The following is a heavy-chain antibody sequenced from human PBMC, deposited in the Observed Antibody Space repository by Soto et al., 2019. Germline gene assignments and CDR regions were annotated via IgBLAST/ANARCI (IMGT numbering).Heavy chain of an antibody. CDR2: ISGSGGST. Sequence: PGGSLRLSCAASGFTFSSYAMSWVHRAPGKGLEWVSAISGSGGSTYYADSVKGRFTISRDNSKNTLYLQMNSLRAEDTAVYYCAKDYYGSGSYGRWGQGTLVTVSS. J-gene: IGHJ4*02. V-gene: IGHV3-23*01. D-gene: IGHD3-10*01. CDR1: GFTFSSYA. CDR3: AKDYYGSGSYGR.